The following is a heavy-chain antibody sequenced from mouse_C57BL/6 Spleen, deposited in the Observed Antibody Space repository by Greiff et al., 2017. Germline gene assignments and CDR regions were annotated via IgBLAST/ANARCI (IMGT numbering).Heavy chain of an antibody. Sequence: QVQLQQPGAELVKPGASVKLSCKASGYTFTSYWMHWVKQRPGQGLEWIGMIHPNSGSTNYNEKFKSKATLTVDKSSSTAYMQLSSLTSEDSAVYYCARFSTTVVAPSFDSWGQGTTLTVSS. V-gene: IGHV1-64*01. D-gene: IGHD1-1*01. CDR2: IHPNSGST. CDR1: GYTFTSYW. CDR3: ARFSTTVVAPSFDS. J-gene: IGHJ2*01.